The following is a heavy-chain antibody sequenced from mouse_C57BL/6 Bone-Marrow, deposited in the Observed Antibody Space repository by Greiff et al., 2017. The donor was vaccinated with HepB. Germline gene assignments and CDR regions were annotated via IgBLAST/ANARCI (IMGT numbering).Heavy chain of an antibody. Sequence: VQLQQSGPELVKPGASVKISCKASGYSFTGYYMNWVKQSPEKSLEWIGEINPSTGGTTYNQKFKAKATLTVDKSSSTAYMQLKSLTSEDSAVYYCARSPVVAGGYYFDYWGQGTTLTVSS. CDR3: ARSPVVAGGYYFDY. V-gene: IGHV1-42*01. CDR1: GYSFTGYY. CDR2: INPSTGGT. J-gene: IGHJ2*01. D-gene: IGHD1-1*01.